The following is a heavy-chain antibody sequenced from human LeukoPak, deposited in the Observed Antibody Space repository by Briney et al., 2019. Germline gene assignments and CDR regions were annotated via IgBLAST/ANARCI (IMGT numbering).Heavy chain of an antibody. CDR3: TRDPNGIAVAFFDY. Sequence: GPLRLSCTASGFTFGDYAMSWVRQAPGKGLEWVGFIRSKAYGGTTEYAASVKGRFTISRDDSKSIAYLQMNSLKTEDTAVYYCTRDPNGIAVAFFDYWGQGTLVTVSS. J-gene: IGHJ4*02. V-gene: IGHV3-49*04. D-gene: IGHD6-19*01. CDR2: IRSKAYGGTT. CDR1: GFTFGDYA.